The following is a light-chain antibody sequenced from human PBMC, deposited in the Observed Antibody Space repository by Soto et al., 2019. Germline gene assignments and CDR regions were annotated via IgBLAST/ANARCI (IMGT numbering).Light chain of an antibody. CDR1: QSVSSSY. Sequence: EIVLTQSPGTLSLSPGERATLSCRASQSVSSSYLAWYQQQPGQAPRLLIYGASSMATGIPDRFSGSGSGTDFTLTISRLEPEDFAAYYCQQYGSSSLTFGQGTKVEIK. CDR3: QQYGSSSLT. V-gene: IGKV3-20*01. J-gene: IGKJ1*01. CDR2: GAS.